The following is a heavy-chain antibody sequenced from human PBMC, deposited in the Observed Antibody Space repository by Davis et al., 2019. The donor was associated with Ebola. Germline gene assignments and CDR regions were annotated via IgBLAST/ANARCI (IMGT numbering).Heavy chain of an antibody. Sequence: ASVKVSCKASGYTFTGYYMHWVRQAPGQGLEWMGWINPNSGGTNYAQKFQGWVTMTRDTSISTAYMELSRLRSDDTAVYYCAIGLDYYYYYGMDVWGQGTTVTVSS. CDR2: INPNSGGT. V-gene: IGHV1-2*04. J-gene: IGHJ6*02. CDR1: GYTFTGYY. CDR3: AIGLDYYYYYGMDV. D-gene: IGHD5/OR15-5a*01.